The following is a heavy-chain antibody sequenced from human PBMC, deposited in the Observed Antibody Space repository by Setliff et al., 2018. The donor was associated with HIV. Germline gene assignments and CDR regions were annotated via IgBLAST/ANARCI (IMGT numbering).Heavy chain of an antibody. V-gene: IGHV4-4*07. CDR2: RSTTGST. CDR3: ARGPRWLSQPFDY. Sequence: SETLSLTCTVSGGSISSYYWSWIRQPAGKGLEWIGFRSTTGSTNYNPSLRSRVTISVDTSKNQFSLRLTSVTAADTAVYYCARGPRWLSQPFDYWGQGTLVTVSS. D-gene: IGHD6-19*01. J-gene: IGHJ4*02. CDR1: GGSISSYY.